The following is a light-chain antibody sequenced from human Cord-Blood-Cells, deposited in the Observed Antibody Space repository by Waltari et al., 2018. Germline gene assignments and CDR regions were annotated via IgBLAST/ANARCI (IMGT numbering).Light chain of an antibody. J-gene: IGKJ2*03. V-gene: IGKV1-39*01. Sequence: DIQMNQSPSSLSASVRDRVTITCRASQSISSYLNWYQQKPGKAPKLLIYAASSLQSGVPSRLRGSGSVTDFTLTISSLQPEDFATYYCQQSYSTPYSFGQVTKLEIK. CDR3: QQSYSTPYS. CDR2: AAS. CDR1: QSISSY.